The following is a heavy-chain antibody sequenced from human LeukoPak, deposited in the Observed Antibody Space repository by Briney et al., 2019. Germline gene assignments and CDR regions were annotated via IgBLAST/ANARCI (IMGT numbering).Heavy chain of an antibody. J-gene: IGHJ6*03. D-gene: IGHD1-14*01. CDR2: IYPGDSDT. Sequence: GESLKISCKGSGYSFTSCWIGWVRQMPGKGLEWMGIIYPGDSDTRYSPSFQGQVTISADKSISTAYLQWSSLKASDTAMYYCARHPGSAYYYYYYMDVWGKGTTVTVSS. CDR3: ARHPGSAYYYYYYMDV. CDR1: GYSFTSCW. V-gene: IGHV5-51*01.